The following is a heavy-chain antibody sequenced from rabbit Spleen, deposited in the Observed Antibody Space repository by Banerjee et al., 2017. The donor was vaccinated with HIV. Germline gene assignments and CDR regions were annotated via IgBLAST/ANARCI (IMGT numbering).Heavy chain of an antibody. V-gene: IGHV1S45*01. Sequence: QQQLEESGGGLVKPGGTLTLTCTASGVSFSISSYMCWVRQAPGKGLEWIACIDAGSSGFTYFATWAKGRFTISKTSSTTVTLQMTRLTAADTATYFCARDTASSFSSYGMDLWGPGTLV. J-gene: IGHJ6*01. D-gene: IGHD8-1*01. CDR1: GVSFSISSY. CDR3: ARDTASSFSSYGMDL. CDR2: IDAGSSGFT.